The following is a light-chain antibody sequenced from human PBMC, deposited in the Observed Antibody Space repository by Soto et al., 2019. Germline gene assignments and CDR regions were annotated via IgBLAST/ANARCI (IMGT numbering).Light chain of an antibody. CDR3: SSYANSDTVI. J-gene: IGLJ2*01. CDR2: DVS. Sequence: QSVLTKPASVSGSPGQWITISCTGTSSDVGTYNFVSWYRQHPVKAPILIIFDVSSRPSGISNRFSGSKSGNTASLTISGVQAEDEADYYCSSYANSDTVIFGGGTKVTVL. V-gene: IGLV2-14*01. CDR1: SSDVGTYNF.